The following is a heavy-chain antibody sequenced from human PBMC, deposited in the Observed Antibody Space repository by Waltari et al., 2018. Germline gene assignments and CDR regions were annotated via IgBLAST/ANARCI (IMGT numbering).Heavy chain of an antibody. V-gene: IGHV5-51*01. Sequence: EVQLAQSGAEVKKPGESLKISCKGSGYAFTDYWIGWVRQMPGKGLDWMVIIYPGDSDTSYSPSFQGQVTISADKSINIAYLQWGSLKASDTAIYYCARKSHGMDVWGQGTAFTVSS. J-gene: IGHJ6*02. CDR1: GYAFTDYW. CDR3: ARKSHGMDV. CDR2: IYPGDSDT.